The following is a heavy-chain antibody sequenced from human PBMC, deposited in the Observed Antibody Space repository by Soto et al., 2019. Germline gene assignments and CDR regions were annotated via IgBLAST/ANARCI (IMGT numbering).Heavy chain of an antibody. Sequence: QVQLVQSGAEVKKPGASVKVSCKASGYTFTSYGISWVRQAPGQGLEWMGWISAYNGNTNYAQKLQGRVTMTTDTSTSTAYMELRSLRYHDTAVSYCARGPYDFWSGQGDRYGMDVWGQGTTVTVSS. CDR1: GYTFTSYG. CDR3: ARGPYDFWSGQGDRYGMDV. V-gene: IGHV1-18*01. D-gene: IGHD3-3*01. J-gene: IGHJ6*02. CDR2: ISAYNGNT.